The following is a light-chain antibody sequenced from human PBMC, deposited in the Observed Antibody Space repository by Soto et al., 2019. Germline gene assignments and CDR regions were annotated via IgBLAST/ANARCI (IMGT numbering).Light chain of an antibody. Sequence: DIQMTQSPSTLSASVGDRVTIDFRASQSVSSWLAWYQQKPGKAPKLLIYDASSLESGVPSRFSGSGSGTEFTLTISSLQPDDFATYYCQQYNSYGTFGQGTKVDIK. CDR1: QSVSSW. CDR3: QQYNSYGT. CDR2: DAS. V-gene: IGKV1-5*01. J-gene: IGKJ1*01.